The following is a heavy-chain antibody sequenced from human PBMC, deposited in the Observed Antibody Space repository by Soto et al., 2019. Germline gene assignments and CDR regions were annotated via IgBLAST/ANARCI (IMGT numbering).Heavy chain of an antibody. CDR1: GFTFSSYG. Sequence: GGVLRLSFAPSGFTFSSYGMHWVRQAPGKGLEWVAVISYDGSNKYYADSVKGRFTISRDNSKNTLYLQMNSLRAEDTAVYYCAKESDRNYDFWSGYYASNWFDPWGQGTLVTVSS. CDR3: AKESDRNYDFWSGYYASNWFDP. CDR2: ISYDGSNK. V-gene: IGHV3-30*18. D-gene: IGHD3-3*01. J-gene: IGHJ5*02.